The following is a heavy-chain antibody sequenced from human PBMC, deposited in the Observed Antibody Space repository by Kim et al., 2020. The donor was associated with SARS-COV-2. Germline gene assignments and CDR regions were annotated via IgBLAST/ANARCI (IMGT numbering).Heavy chain of an antibody. J-gene: IGHJ4*02. CDR2: T. V-gene: IGHV1-3*01. Sequence: TKYSQKFQGGVTITRDPSASTAYMELSSLRSEDTAVYYCARSEVVITTFDYWGQGTLVTVSS. D-gene: IGHD3-22*01. CDR3: ARSEVVITTFDY.